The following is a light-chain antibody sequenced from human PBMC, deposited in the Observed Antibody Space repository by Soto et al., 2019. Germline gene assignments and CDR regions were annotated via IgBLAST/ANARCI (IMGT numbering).Light chain of an antibody. J-gene: IGKJ2*01. CDR1: QDISNY. CDR3: QQYDNLPYT. Sequence: DIQMTQSPSSLSASVGDRVTITCQASQDISNYLKWYQQKPGKAPKLLIYDASNLETGVPSSFSGSGSGTDFTFTISSLQPEDIATYYCQQYDNLPYTFGQGTKLEIK. V-gene: IGKV1-33*01. CDR2: DAS.